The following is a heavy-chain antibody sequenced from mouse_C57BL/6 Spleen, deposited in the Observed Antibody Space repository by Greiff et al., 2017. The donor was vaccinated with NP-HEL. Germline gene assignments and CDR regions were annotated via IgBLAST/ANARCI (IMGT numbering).Heavy chain of an antibody. D-gene: IGHD3-2*02. CDR1: GYAFSSYW. J-gene: IGHJ2*01. V-gene: IGHV1-80*01. CDR2: IYPGDGDT. Sequence: QVQLQQSGAELVKPGASVKISCKASGYAFSSYWMNWVKQRPGKGLEWIGQIYPGDGDTNYNGKFKGKATLTADKSSSTAYMQLSSLTSEDSAVYFCARWTAAQATDYWGQGTTLTVSS. CDR3: ARWTAAQATDY.